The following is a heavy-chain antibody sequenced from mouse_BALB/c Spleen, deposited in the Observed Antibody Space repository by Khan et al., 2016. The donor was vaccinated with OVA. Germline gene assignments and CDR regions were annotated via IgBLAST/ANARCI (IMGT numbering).Heavy chain of an antibody. J-gene: IGHJ3*01. CDR1: GFTFNTYA. V-gene: IGHV10-1*02. Sequence: EVQLVESGGGLVQPKGSLKLSCAASGFTFNTYAMNWVRQAPGKGLEWVARIRSKSNNYATYYADSVKDRFTISRDDSQSMLYLQMNNLKTEDTAMYYCVRQSYYGNYKAWFAYWGQGTLVTVSA. D-gene: IGHD2-1*01. CDR3: VRQSYYGNYKAWFAY. CDR2: IRSKSNNYAT.